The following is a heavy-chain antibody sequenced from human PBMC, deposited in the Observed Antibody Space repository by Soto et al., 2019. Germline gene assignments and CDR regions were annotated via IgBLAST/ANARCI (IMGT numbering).Heavy chain of an antibody. D-gene: IGHD5-12*01. CDR1: GGSISSGSYY. J-gene: IGHJ3*02. Sequence: QVQLQESGPGLVKPSETLSLTCTVSGGSISSGSYYWGWIRQPPGKGLEWIGSIYYSGNTYYNPSLKSRVTISVDASKNQFSLTLTSVTAADTAIYYCARHREYSPTDVFDIWGQGTTVIVSS. CDR2: IYYSGNT. CDR3: ARHREYSPTDVFDI. V-gene: IGHV4-39*01.